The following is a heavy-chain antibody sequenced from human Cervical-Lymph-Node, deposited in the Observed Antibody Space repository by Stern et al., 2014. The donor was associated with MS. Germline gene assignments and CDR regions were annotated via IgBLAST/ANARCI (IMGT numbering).Heavy chain of an antibody. D-gene: IGHD5-18*01. V-gene: IGHV1-69*01. CDR3: AREGGYHTPYFDY. Sequence: VQLEESGAEVKKPGSSVTVSCKASGGTFSNYAIAWVRQAPGQGLEWMGDIVPIFGTANYAQKFQGRVTITADESTNTANMELSSLRSDDTAVYYCAREGGYHTPYFDYWGQGSLVTVSS. CDR1: GGTFSNYA. CDR2: IVPIFGTA. J-gene: IGHJ4*02.